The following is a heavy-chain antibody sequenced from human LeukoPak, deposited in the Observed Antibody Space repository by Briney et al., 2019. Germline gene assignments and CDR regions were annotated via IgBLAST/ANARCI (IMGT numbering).Heavy chain of an antibody. Sequence: RPGGSLRLSCAASGFTFDVYAMNWVPQVPGRGLECVSGINWNGRITEYADSVKDRFTISRQNTKNSLYLYMNNLGGEDTALYFCARGSVQLWLRDTYYYMDVWGKGTTVTVSS. J-gene: IGHJ6*03. D-gene: IGHD5-18*01. CDR3: ARGSVQLWLRDTYYYMDV. V-gene: IGHV3-20*04. CDR1: GFTFDVYA. CDR2: INWNGRIT.